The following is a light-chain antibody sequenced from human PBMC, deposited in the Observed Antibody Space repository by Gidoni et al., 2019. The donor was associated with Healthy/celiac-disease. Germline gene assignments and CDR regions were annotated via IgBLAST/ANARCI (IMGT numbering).Light chain of an antibody. CDR2: GAA. Sequence: IVLTQSPGTLSLYPGERATLSSRASQSVSSSYVAWYQQKPGQAPRLLIYGAASRATGSPDRFSGSGSGTDFTLTISRLEPEDFAVYYCQQYGSLYTFGQGTKLEIK. V-gene: IGKV3-20*01. CDR3: QQYGSLYT. J-gene: IGKJ2*01. CDR1: QSVSSSY.